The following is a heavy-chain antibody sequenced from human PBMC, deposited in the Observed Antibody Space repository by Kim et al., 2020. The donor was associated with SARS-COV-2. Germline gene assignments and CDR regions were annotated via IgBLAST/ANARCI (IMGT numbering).Heavy chain of an antibody. CDR2: IYDSGST. V-gene: IGHV4-39*01. CDR1: GGSISSSSYY. D-gene: IGHD2-15*01. Sequence: SETLSLTCTVSGGSISSSSYYWGWIRQPPGKGLEWIGSIYDSGSTYYNPSLKSRVTISEDTSKNQFSLKLSSVTAADTAVYYWARHLRLAAAQACSYFDYWGQGTLVTVSS. J-gene: IGHJ4*02. CDR3: ARHLRLAAAQACSYFDY.